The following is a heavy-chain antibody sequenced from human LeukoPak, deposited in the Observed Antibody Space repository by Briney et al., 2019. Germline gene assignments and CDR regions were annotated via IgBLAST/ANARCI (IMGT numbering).Heavy chain of an antibody. CDR2: ISTSGST. Sequence: SETLSLTCTVSGGSISSYYWSWIRQPAGKGLESIGHISTSGSTNYNPSLKSRVTMSVDTSKNQFSLKLSSVTAADTAVYYCARDLTDIVVVPAALGYMDVWGKGTTVTVSS. CDR3: ARDLTDIVVVPAALGYMDV. CDR1: GGSISSYY. J-gene: IGHJ6*03. V-gene: IGHV4-4*07. D-gene: IGHD2-2*01.